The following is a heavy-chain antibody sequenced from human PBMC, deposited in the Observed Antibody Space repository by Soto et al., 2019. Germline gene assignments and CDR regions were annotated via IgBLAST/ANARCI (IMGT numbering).Heavy chain of an antibody. CDR2: IQAGDTDT. Sequence: GEALKISCKPSGYNFINYWIGWVRQPPGKGLELMVFIQAGDTDTKYNPSFRGQITISVDKSISTAFLQWTSLRASDTAMYYCARLDPSNDRLDXWGQGTLVTVSX. J-gene: IGHJ4*02. D-gene: IGHD4-4*01. V-gene: IGHV5-51*01. CDR1: GYNFINYW. CDR3: ARLDPSNDRLDX.